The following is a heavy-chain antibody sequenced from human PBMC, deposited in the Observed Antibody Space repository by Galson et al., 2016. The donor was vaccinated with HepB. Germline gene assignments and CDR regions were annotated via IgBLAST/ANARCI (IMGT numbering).Heavy chain of an antibody. J-gene: IGHJ4*02. V-gene: IGHV1-18*01. Sequence: SVKVSCKASGYTFTSYGINWVRQAPGQGLEWMGRINPYTGNTNYPQKFQGRVTMTTDTSTSTAYMDLRSLRPDDTAVYYCARDRAYGGLMFDSWGQGTLVTVSS. CDR1: GYTFTSYG. CDR2: INPYTGNT. CDR3: ARDRAYGGLMFDS. D-gene: IGHD3-10*01.